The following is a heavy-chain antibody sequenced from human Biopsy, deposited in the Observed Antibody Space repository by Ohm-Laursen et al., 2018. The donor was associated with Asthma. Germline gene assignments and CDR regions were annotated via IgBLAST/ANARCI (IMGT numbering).Heavy chain of an antibody. CDR3: ARHPYNFGGFDY. V-gene: IGHV1-18*04. CDR2: ISPFTGDT. D-gene: IGHD5-24*01. Sequence: GASVKVSCKASGYTFRSYGVSWVRQAPGQGLEWMGWISPFTGDTHFGQKFQGSVTMTTDTSTDTAYMELRSLRSDDTAVYYCARHPYNFGGFDYWGQGSLVLVSS. J-gene: IGHJ4*02. CDR1: GYTFRSYG.